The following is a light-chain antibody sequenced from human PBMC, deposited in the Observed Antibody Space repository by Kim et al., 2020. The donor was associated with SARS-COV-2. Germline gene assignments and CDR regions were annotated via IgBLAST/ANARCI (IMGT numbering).Light chain of an antibody. CDR3: SSYTSNSTYV. V-gene: IGLV2-14*03. Sequence: GQSITIYCTGNGSDVGHYNYVSWYQQHPGKAPKLMIYDVSNRPSGASDRFSGSKSDNTASLTISGLQAEDEADYYCSSYTSNSTYVFGTGTKVTVL. CDR2: DVS. J-gene: IGLJ1*01. CDR1: GSDVGHYNY.